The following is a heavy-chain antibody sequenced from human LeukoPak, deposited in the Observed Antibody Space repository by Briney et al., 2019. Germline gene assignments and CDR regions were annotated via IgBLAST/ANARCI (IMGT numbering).Heavy chain of an antibody. D-gene: IGHD1-26*01. Sequence: GGSLRLSCAASGFTFSSYSMNWVRQAPGKRLEWVSYISSSSSTIYYADSVKGRFTISRDNAKNSLYLQMNSLRAEDTAVYYCARVAGGIVYWGQGTLVTVSS. CDR3: ARVAGGIVY. CDR1: GFTFSSYS. V-gene: IGHV3-48*01. J-gene: IGHJ4*02. CDR2: ISSSSSTI.